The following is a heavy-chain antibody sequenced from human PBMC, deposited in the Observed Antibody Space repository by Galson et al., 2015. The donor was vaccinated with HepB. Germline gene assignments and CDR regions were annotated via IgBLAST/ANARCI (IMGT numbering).Heavy chain of an antibody. J-gene: IGHJ4*02. D-gene: IGHD2-2*01. CDR3: ARDRGSSEYYFDY. V-gene: IGHV1-46*01. Sequence: SVTVSCKASGYTFTSYYMHWVRQAPGQGLEWMGIINPSGGSTSYAQKFQGRVTMTRDASTSTVYMELSSLRSEDTAVYYCARDRGSSEYYFDYWGQGTLVTVSS. CDR1: GYTFTSYY. CDR2: INPSGGST.